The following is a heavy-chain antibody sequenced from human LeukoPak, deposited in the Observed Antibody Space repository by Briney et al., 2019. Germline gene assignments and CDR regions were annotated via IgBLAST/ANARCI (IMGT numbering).Heavy chain of an antibody. D-gene: IGHD6-19*01. CDR1: GFTFSVYY. CDR2: ISSSGSTI. CDR3: ARVSPWGCSGCYDY. V-gene: IGHV3-11*04. Sequence: PGGSLRLSCAASGFTFSVYYMSWIRQAPGKGLEWVSYISSSGSTIYYADSVKGRFTISRDNAKNSLYLQMNSLRAEDTAVYYCARVSPWGCSGCYDYWGQGTLVTVSS. J-gene: IGHJ4*02.